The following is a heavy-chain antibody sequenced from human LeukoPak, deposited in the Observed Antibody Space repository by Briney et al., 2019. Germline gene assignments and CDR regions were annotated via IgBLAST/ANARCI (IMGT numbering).Heavy chain of an antibody. D-gene: IGHD5-18*01. V-gene: IGHV4-31*03. CDR1: GGSISSGGYY. CDR2: IYYSGST. CDR3: ARAGGGGQLWPLFDY. J-gene: IGHJ4*02. Sequence: SETLSLTCTVSGGSISSGGYYWSWIRQHPGQGLEWIGYIYYSGSTYYNPSLKSRVTISVDTSKNQFSLKLSSVTAADTAVYYCARAGGGGQLWPLFDYWGQGTLVTVSS.